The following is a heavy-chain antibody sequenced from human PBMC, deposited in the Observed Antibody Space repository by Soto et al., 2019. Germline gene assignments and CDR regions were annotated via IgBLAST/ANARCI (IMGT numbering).Heavy chain of an antibody. CDR2: INHSGST. CDR1: GGSFSGYY. CDR3: ARYSGYDPNWFDP. V-gene: IGHV4-34*01. D-gene: IGHD5-12*01. J-gene: IGHJ5*02. Sequence: SETLSLTCAVYGGSFSGYYWSWIRQPPGKGLEWIGEINHSGSTNYNPSLKSRVTISVDTSKNQFSLKLSSVTAADTAVYYCARYSGYDPNWFDPWGQGTLVTVSS.